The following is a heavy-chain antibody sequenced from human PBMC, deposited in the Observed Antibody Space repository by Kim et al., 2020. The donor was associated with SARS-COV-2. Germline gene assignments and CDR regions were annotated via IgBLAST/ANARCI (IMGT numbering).Heavy chain of an antibody. V-gene: IGHV4-31*03. Sequence: SETLSLTCTVSGGSISSGGYYWSWIRQHPGKGLEWIGYIYYSGSTYYNPSLKSRVTISVDTSKNQFSLKLSSVTAADTAVYYCARAWAGYCSSTSCYASRHFDYWGQENVVTVS. CDR1: GGSISSGGYY. CDR3: ARAWAGYCSSTSCYASRHFDY. J-gene: IGHJ4*02. CDR2: IYYSGST. D-gene: IGHD2-2*01.